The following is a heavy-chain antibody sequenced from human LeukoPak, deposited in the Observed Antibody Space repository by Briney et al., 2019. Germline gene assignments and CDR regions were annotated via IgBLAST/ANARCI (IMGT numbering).Heavy chain of an antibody. CDR1: GYSISSGYY. V-gene: IGHV4-38-2*02. D-gene: IGHD1-26*01. Sequence: SETLSLTCAVSGYSISSGYYWGWIRQPPGKGLEWIGGIYTSGSANYNPSLKSRVTISVDTSKNQFSLKLSSVTAADTAVYYCARDALVGAAFDYWGQGTLVTVSS. J-gene: IGHJ4*02. CDR2: IYTSGSA. CDR3: ARDALVGAAFDY.